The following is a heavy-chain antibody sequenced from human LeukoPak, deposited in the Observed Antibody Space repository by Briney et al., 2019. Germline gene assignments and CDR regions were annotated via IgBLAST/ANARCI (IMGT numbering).Heavy chain of an antibody. CDR3: AKRLKRNYYYHYAMDV. CDR2: IDDSGVIR. J-gene: IGHJ6*02. Sequence: SGGSLRLSCAASGFTFKTHAMSWVRQAPGKGLEWVSRIDDSGVIRSYADPVKGRFTISRDNSKMTLTLQMNSLRAEDTAVYYCAKRLKRNYYYHYAMDVWGQGTTVTVSS. V-gene: IGHV3-23*01. D-gene: IGHD3-22*01. CDR1: GFTFKTHA.